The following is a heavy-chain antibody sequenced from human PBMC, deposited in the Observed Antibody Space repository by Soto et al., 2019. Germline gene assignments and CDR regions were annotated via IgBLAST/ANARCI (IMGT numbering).Heavy chain of an antibody. CDR3: ARSQGSSTSLEIYYYYYYGMDV. V-gene: IGHV1-69*01. Sequence: QVQLVQSGAEVKKPGSSVKVSCKASGGTFSSYAISWVRQAPGQGLEWMGGIIPISDTTNYAQKFQGRVTNTADDSTSTAYMEPSSQRSEDTAVYYCARSQGSSTSLEIYYYYYYGMDVWGQGTTVTVSS. CDR1: GGTFSSYA. J-gene: IGHJ6*02. CDR2: IIPISDTT. D-gene: IGHD2-2*01.